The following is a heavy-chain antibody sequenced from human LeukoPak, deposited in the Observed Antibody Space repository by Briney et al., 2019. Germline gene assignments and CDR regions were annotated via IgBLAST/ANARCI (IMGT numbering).Heavy chain of an antibody. D-gene: IGHD2-21*01. J-gene: IGHJ4*02. CDR2: ISGSGGST. CDR3: AKRPLFRGDFPEGY. CDR1: GFTFSSYA. V-gene: IGHV3-23*01. Sequence: PGGSLRLSCAASGFTFSSYAMSWVRQAPGKGLEWVSAISGSGGSTYYADSVKGRFTISRDNSKNTLYLQMNSLRAEDTAVYYCAKRPLFRGDFPEGYWGQGTLVTVSS.